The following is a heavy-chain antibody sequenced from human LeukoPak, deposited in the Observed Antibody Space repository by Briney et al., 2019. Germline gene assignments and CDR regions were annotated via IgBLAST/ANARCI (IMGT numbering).Heavy chain of an antibody. J-gene: IGHJ4*02. D-gene: IGHD6-19*01. CDR2: ISYDGSDK. CDR1: GFTFSSYG. V-gene: IGHV3-30*18. Sequence: GGSLRLSFAASGFTFSSYGMHWVRQAPGKGLDWVAVISYDGSDKYYADSVKGRFTISRDNSKNTLYLQMNSLRAEDTAVYYCANGIQDSSVRPTPGFDYWGQGTLVTVSS. CDR3: ANGIQDSSVRPTPGFDY.